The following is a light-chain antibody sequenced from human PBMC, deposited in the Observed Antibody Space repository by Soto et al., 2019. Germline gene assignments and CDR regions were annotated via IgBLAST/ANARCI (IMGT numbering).Light chain of an antibody. CDR2: KAS. J-gene: IGKJ1*01. V-gene: IGKV1-5*03. CDR3: QPYFTYWT. Sequence: DIQMTQSPATLSASGGARVPNSCRASQSIDSWLAWYQQKPGTPPNLLIYKASSLQSGVPSRFSGSGAGTDFTLTISSLQPDDFATYYCQPYFTYWTFGQGGIVDIK. CDR1: QSIDSW.